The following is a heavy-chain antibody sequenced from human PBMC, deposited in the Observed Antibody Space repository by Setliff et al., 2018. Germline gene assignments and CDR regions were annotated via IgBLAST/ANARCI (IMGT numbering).Heavy chain of an antibody. D-gene: IGHD3-3*01. CDR3: ARDASYNFWSGYRGAFDY. Sequence: ASVKVSCKASGYTFTSYYMHWVRQAPGQGLEWLGIINPSGGSTSYAQKFQGRVTMTRDTSTSTVYMELSSLRSEDTAVYYCARDASYNFWSGYRGAFDYWGQGTLVTVSS. CDR1: GYTFTSYY. V-gene: IGHV1-46*01. J-gene: IGHJ4*02. CDR2: INPSGGST.